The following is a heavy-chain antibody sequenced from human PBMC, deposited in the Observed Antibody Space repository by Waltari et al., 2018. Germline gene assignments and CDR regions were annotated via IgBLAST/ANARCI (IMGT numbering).Heavy chain of an antibody. Sequence: QVQLQESGPGLVKPSETLSLTCTVSGGSISSYYWRWIRQPPGKGLEWIGYIYYSGSTNDNPSLKSRVTISVDTSKNQFSLKLSSVTAADTAVYYCARAGYDSSGYYVLVDYWGQGTLVTVSS. CDR2: IYYSGST. CDR1: GGSISSYY. V-gene: IGHV4-59*01. J-gene: IGHJ4*02. D-gene: IGHD3-22*01. CDR3: ARAGYDSSGYYVLVDY.